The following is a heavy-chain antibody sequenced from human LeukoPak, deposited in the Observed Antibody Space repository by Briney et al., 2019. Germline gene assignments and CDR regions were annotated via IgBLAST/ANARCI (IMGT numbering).Heavy chain of an antibody. Sequence: SETLSLTCTVSGGSISSYHWSWIRQPPGKGLEWIGYVYYSGSTDYNPSLKSRVTISVDTSKNQFSLKLSSVTAADTAVYYCARDPGGYGMDVWGQGTTVTVSS. D-gene: IGHD2-15*01. CDR1: GGSISSYH. V-gene: IGHV4-59*01. CDR3: ARDPGGYGMDV. CDR2: VYYSGST. J-gene: IGHJ6*02.